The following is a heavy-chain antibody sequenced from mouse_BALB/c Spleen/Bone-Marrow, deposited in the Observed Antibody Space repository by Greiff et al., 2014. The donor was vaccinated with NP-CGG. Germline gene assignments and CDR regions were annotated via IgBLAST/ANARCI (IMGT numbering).Heavy chain of an antibody. Sequence: QVQLQQSGAELVRPGSSVKISCKASGYAFSNYWMNWMKQRPGQGLEWTGQIYPGDGDTNYNGEFKGKATLTADKSSNTAYMQLSSLTSEDSAVYFCASRGDYSYSMDYWGQGTSVTVSS. CDR2: IYPGDGDT. V-gene: IGHV1-80*01. CDR3: ASRGDYSYSMDY. D-gene: IGHD1-1*01. CDR1: GYAFSNYW. J-gene: IGHJ4*01.